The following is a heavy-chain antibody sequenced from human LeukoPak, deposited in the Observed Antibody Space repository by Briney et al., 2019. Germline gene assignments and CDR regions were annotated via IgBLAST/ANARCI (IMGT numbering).Heavy chain of an antibody. Sequence: SETLSLTCTVSGGSISSYYWSWIRQPPGKGLEWIGYIYYSGSTNYNPSPKSRVTISVDTSKNQFSLKLSSVTAADTAVYYCARESSTSPYAFDIWGQGTMVTVSS. V-gene: IGHV4-59*01. J-gene: IGHJ3*02. CDR1: GGSISSYY. CDR3: ARESSTSPYAFDI. CDR2: IYYSGST. D-gene: IGHD2-2*01.